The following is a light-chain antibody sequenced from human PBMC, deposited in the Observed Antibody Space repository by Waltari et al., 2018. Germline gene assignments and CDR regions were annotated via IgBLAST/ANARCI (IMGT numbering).Light chain of an antibody. CDR1: QSVNRW. Sequence: DIQMTQYPSTLSASVGDRVTITCRASQSVNRWLALYKQQPGKAPKLLISKASALQNGVEPRCSGGGSGTEFTLTISNLQPDDSSTYYCQQYEAFPVTFGHGTKVEIK. CDR3: QQYEAFPVT. J-gene: IGKJ1*01. CDR2: KAS. V-gene: IGKV1-5*03.